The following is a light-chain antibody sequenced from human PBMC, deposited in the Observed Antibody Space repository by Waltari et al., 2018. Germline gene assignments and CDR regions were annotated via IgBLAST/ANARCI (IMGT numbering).Light chain of an antibody. CDR3: AAWDDSLTGRV. Sequence: QSVLTQPSSASGTPGQRVTISCSGSSSNIGSNYVYWYQQLPGPAPKLLIHTDKQRTSGVPDRFSAAKSGASASRAISGLRSDDEADYSCAAWDDSLTGRVFGGGTKLTVL. CDR2: TDK. V-gene: IGLV1-47*01. J-gene: IGLJ3*02. CDR1: SSNIGSNY.